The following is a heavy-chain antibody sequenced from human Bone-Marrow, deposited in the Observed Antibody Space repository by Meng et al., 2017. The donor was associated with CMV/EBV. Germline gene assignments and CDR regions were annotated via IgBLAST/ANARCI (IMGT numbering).Heavy chain of an antibody. CDR3: ASDLSGFTVTHPANYYYYGMDV. V-gene: IGHV1-18*01. Sequence: ASVKVSCKASGYTFTSYGISWVRQAPGQGLEWMGWISAYNGNTNYAQKLQGRVTMTTDTSTSTAYMELRSLRSDDTAVYYCASDLSGFTVTHPANYYYYGMDVWGQGTTVTVSS. CDR1: GYTFTSYG. CDR2: ISAYNGNT. J-gene: IGHJ6*02. D-gene: IGHD4-11*01.